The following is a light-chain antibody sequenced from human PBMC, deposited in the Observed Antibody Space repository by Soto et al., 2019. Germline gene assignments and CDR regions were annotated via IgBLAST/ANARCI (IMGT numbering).Light chain of an antibody. Sequence: EIVMTQSPATLSVSPGERATLSCRASQSVSRNLAWYQQKPGQAPRLLIYGASTRATGIPARFSGSGSGTEFTLTMSILQSEDFAVYYCQPYNNWPPWTFGQGTKVEIK. J-gene: IGKJ1*01. CDR2: GAS. CDR3: QPYNNWPPWT. V-gene: IGKV3-15*01. CDR1: QSVSRN.